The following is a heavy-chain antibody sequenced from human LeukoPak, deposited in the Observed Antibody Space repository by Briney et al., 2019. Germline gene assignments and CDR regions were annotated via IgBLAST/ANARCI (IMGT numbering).Heavy chain of an antibody. J-gene: IGHJ3*02. CDR1: GYTFTGYY. CDR3: ARVKGSYYYDSSGSLGAFDI. CDR2: INPNSGGT. D-gene: IGHD3-22*01. Sequence: ASVKVSCKASGYTFTGYYMHWVRQAPGQGLEWMGWINPNSGGTNYAQKFQGWVTMTRDTSISTAYMELSRLRSDDTAVYYCARVKGSYYYDSSGSLGAFDIWGQGTMVTVSS. V-gene: IGHV1-2*04.